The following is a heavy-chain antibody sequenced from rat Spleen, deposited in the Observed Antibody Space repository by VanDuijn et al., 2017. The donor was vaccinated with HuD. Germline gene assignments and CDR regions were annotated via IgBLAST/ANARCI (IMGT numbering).Heavy chain of an antibody. CDR2: INYDGSRT. CDR1: GFTFSDYY. Sequence: EVQLVESDGGLVQPGGSLKLSSAASGFTFSDYYMAWVRQAPTKGLEWVATINYDGSRTDYRDSVKGRFTISRDNAKSTLYLQMDSLRSEDTATYYCARSVFDYWGQGVMVTVSS. V-gene: IGHV5-29*01. J-gene: IGHJ2*01. CDR3: ARSVFDY.